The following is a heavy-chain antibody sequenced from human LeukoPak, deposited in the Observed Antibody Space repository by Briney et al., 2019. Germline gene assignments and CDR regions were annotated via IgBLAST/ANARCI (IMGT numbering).Heavy chain of an antibody. CDR1: GFTFSSYA. J-gene: IGHJ5*02. V-gene: IGHV3-23*01. Sequence: TGGSLRLSCAASGFTFSSYAMSWVRQAPGKGLEWVSAISGSGGSTYYADSVKGRFTISRDNSKNTLYLQMNSLRAEDTAVYYCAKFPLGFGWFDPWGQGTLVTVSS. CDR3: AKFPLGFGWFDP. CDR2: ISGSGGST. D-gene: IGHD3-10*01.